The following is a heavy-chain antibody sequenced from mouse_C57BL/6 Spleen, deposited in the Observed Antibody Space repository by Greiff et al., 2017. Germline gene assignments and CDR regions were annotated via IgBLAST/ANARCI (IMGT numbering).Heavy chain of an antibody. V-gene: IGHV5-4*01. CDR2: ISDGGSYT. CDR1: GFTFSSYA. J-gene: IGHJ2*01. CDR3: ASDGSPCYFDF. Sequence: EVQRVESGGGLVKPGGSLKLSCAASGFTFSSYAMSWVRQTPGKRLEWVATISDGGSYTYYPDNVKGRFTISGDNAKNNLYLQMSHLTSEDTAMYYCASDGSPCYFDFWGQGTTLTVSS.